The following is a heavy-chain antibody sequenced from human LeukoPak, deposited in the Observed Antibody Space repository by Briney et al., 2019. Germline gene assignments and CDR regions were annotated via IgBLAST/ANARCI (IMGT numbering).Heavy chain of an antibody. D-gene: IGHD3-10*01. CDR2: INHSGST. Sequence: SETLSLTCAVYGGSFSGYYWSWIRQPPGKGLEWIGEINHSGSTNCNPSLKSRVTISVDTSKNQFSLKLSSVTAADTAVYYCARRGFGEFIIGDWFDPWGQGTLVTVSS. J-gene: IGHJ5*02. V-gene: IGHV4-34*01. CDR1: GGSFSGYY. CDR3: ARRGFGEFIIGDWFDP.